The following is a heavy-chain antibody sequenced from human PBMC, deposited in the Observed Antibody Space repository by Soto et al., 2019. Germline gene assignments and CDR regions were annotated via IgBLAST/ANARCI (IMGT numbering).Heavy chain of an antibody. J-gene: IGHJ6*02. Sequence: QVQLVQSGAEVKKPGSSVKVSGKASGGTFSSYAISWVRQAPGQGLEWMGGIIPIFGTANYAQKFQGRVTITADESTSTAYMELSSLRSEDTAVYYCARGVGIFGVADYYYGMDVWGQGTTVTVSS. CDR1: GGTFSSYA. V-gene: IGHV1-69*01. CDR3: ARGVGIFGVADYYYGMDV. CDR2: IIPIFGTA. D-gene: IGHD3-3*01.